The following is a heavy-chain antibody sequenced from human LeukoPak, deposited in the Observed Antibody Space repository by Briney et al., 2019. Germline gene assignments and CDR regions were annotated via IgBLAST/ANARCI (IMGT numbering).Heavy chain of an antibody. V-gene: IGHV1-69*06. J-gene: IGHJ4*02. CDR3: ARVAHGGNTHPLWF. CDR1: GCTFSSYA. Sequence: GASVKVSCKASGCTFSSYAISWVRQAPGQGLDWMGEIIPLFGTTNYAQKFQGRVTITAEKSTSTAYMELSSLRSEDTAVYYCARVAHGGNTHPLWFWGQGTLVTVSS. CDR2: IIPLFGTT. D-gene: IGHD4-23*01.